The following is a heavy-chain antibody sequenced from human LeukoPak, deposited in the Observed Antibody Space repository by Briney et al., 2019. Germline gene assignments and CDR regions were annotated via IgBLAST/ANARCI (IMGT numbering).Heavy chain of an antibody. CDR2: INGGGVNT. J-gene: IGHJ4*02. V-gene: IGHV3-23*01. Sequence: GGSLRLSCAASGFTFSSYAMSWVRQAPGKGLEWGSVINGGGVNTYYADSVKGRFTISRDNSKNTLYLQMNSLRAEDTAVYYCAIRYSSSWYSFGYWGQGTLVTVSS. CDR1: GFTFSSYA. CDR3: AIRYSSSWYSFGY. D-gene: IGHD6-13*01.